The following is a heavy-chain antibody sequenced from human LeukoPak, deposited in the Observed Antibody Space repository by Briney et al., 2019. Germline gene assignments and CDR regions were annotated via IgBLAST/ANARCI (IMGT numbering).Heavy chain of an antibody. CDR3: ARVPEGTMARGVTNWFDP. J-gene: IGHJ5*02. Sequence: PSETLSLTCAVYGGSFSGYYWSWIRQPPGKGLEWIGEINHSGSTNYNPSLKSRVTISVDTSKNQFSLKLSSVTAADTAVYYCARVPEGTMARGVTNWFDPWGQGTLVTVSS. V-gene: IGHV4-34*01. CDR2: INHSGST. CDR1: GGSFSGYY. D-gene: IGHD3-10*01.